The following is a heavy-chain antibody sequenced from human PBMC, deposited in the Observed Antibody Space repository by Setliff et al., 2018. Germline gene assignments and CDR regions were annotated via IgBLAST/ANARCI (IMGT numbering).Heavy chain of an antibody. Sequence: GGSLRLSCAASGFTFDDYGMSWVRQAPGKGLEWVSGINWNGGSTGYADSVEGRFTISRDNAKNSLYLQMNSLRAEDTALYHCARDDGSGWYFDAFDIWGQGTMVTVSS. CDR1: GFTFDDYG. D-gene: IGHD6-19*01. J-gene: IGHJ3*02. CDR3: ARDDGSGWYFDAFDI. CDR2: INWNGGST. V-gene: IGHV3-20*01.